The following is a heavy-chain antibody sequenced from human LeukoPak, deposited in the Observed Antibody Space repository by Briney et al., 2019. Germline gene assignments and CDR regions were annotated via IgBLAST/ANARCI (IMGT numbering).Heavy chain of an antibody. CDR1: GFTFSRYS. J-gene: IGHJ4*02. V-gene: IGHV3-48*01. CDR3: ARRGYSSGWNRFDY. D-gene: IGHD6-25*01. CDR2: ISSSSRTI. Sequence: GGSLRLSCAASGFTFSRYSMNWVREAPGMGLEWVSYISSSSRTIHYADSVKGRFTISRDNAKNSLYLQMNSLRAEDTAVYYCARRGYSSGWNRFDYWGQGTLVTVSS.